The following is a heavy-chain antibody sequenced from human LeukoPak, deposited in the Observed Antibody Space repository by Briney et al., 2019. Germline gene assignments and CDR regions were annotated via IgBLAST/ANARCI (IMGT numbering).Heavy chain of an antibody. V-gene: IGHV3-7*03. CDR1: GFTFSTYW. J-gene: IGHJ6*03. CDR3: AKGTGILDYMDV. Sequence: PGGSLRLSCAASGFTFSTYWMSWVRQTPGEGLEWVANIKHDGSEKYYVDSVKGRFTISRDNAKNSLYLQMNSLRAEDMALYYCAKGTGILDYMDVWGKGTTVTVSS. CDR2: IKHDGSEK. D-gene: IGHD3-9*01.